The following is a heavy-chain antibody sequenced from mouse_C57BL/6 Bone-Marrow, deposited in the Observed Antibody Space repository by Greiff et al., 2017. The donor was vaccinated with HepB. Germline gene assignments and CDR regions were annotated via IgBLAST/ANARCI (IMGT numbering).Heavy chain of an antibody. Sequence: EVHLVESGGGLVQPKGSLKLSCAASGFSFNTYAMNWVRQAPGKGLEWVARIRSKSNNYATYYADSVKDRFTISRDDSESMLYLQMNNLKTEDTAMYYCVRHHYGNSWFAYWGQGTLVTVSA. CDR3: VRHHYGNSWFAY. V-gene: IGHV10-1*01. D-gene: IGHD2-1*01. CDR2: IRSKSNNYAT. J-gene: IGHJ3*01. CDR1: GFSFNTYA.